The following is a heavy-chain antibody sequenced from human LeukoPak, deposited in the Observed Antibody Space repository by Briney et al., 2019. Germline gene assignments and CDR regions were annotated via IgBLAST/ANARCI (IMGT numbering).Heavy chain of an antibody. CDR2: ISHSGGT. CDR3: ARNGMSGFAFDP. D-gene: IGHD3-3*01. V-gene: IGHV4-34*01. Sequence: PSETLSLTCAVYGGSLSGYYWSWIRQPPGKRLEWLGEISHSGGTNYNPSLKSRVTISADSPRSHFSLRLSSVTAADTAVYYCARNGMSGFAFDPWGQGTLVTVSS. J-gene: IGHJ5*02. CDR1: GGSLSGYY.